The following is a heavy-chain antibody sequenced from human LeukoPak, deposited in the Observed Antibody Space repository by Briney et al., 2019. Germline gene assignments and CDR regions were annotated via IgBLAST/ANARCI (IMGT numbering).Heavy chain of an antibody. CDR2: IRYDGSNK. Sequence: GGSLRLSCAASGFTFSSYGMYWVRQAPGKGLEWVAFIRYDGSNKYYADSVKGRFTISRDNSKNTLYLQMNSLRAEDTAVYYCAKDPYGGDPYYFDYWGQGTLVTVSS. J-gene: IGHJ4*02. CDR1: GFTFSSYG. V-gene: IGHV3-30*02. CDR3: AKDPYGGDPYYFDY. D-gene: IGHD2-21*02.